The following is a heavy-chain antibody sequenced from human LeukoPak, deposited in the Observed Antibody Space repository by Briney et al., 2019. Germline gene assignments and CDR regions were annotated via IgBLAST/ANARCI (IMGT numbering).Heavy chain of an antibody. V-gene: IGHV4-30-4*08. CDR2: IYYSGST. Sequence: PSETLSLTCTVSGGSISSGGYYWSWIRQHPGKGLEWIGYIYYSGSTYYNPSLKSRVTISVDTSKNQFSLKLSSVTAADTAVYYCARVNPYYDILTGYYNGGLNYFDYWGQGTLVTVSS. CDR1: GGSISSGGYY. D-gene: IGHD3-9*01. CDR3: ARVNPYYDILTGYYNGGLNYFDY. J-gene: IGHJ4*02.